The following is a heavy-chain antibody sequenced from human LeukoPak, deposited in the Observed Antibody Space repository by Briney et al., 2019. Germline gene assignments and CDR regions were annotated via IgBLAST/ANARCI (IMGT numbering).Heavy chain of an antibody. J-gene: IGHJ4*02. D-gene: IGHD1-26*01. CDR2: IRQDGGER. V-gene: IGHV3-7*01. CDR3: VRDQVSGSSYGSVFDY. CDR1: GFTFSNYW. Sequence: PGGSLRLSCAASGFTFSNYWMSWVRQAPGKGLEWLAIIRQDGGERYYVDSVKGRFTISRDNAKNSLYLQMNSLRADDTAVYYCVRDQVSGSSYGSVFDYWGQKTLVTVSS.